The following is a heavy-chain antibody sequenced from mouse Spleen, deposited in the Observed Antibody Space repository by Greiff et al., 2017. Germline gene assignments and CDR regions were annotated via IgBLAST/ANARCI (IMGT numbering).Heavy chain of an antibody. CDR3: AIWTTMVTTWGSMDY. CDR2: IHPSDSDT. V-gene: IGHV1-74*01. D-gene: IGHD2-2*01. J-gene: IGHJ4*01. CDR1: GYTFTSYW. Sequence: VQLQQPGAELVKPGASVKVSCKASGYTFTSYWMHWVKQRPGQGLEWIGRIHPSDSDTNSNQKFKGKATLTVDKSSSTAYMQLSSLTSEDSAVYYCAIWTTMVTTWGSMDYWGQGTSVTVSS.